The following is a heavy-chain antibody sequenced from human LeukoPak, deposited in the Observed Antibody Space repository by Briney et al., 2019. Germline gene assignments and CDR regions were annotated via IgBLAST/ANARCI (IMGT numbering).Heavy chain of an antibody. CDR3: AREQDSSGYQPTTY. CDR1: GYTFTSYG. CDR2: ISAYNGNT. Sequence: ASVKVSCKASGYTFTSYGISWVRQAPGQGLEWMGWISAYNGNTNYAQKLQGRVTMTTDTSTSTAYMELRSLRSDDTAVYYCAREQDSSGYQPTTYWGQGTLVTVSS. V-gene: IGHV1-18*01. D-gene: IGHD3-22*01. J-gene: IGHJ4*02.